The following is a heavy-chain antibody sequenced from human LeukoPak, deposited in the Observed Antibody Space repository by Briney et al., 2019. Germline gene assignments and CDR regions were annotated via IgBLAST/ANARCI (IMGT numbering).Heavy chain of an antibody. CDR1: GFTFSSYA. CDR3: AKRYCTGSSCSVFDS. Sequence: PGGSLRLSCAASGFTFSSYAMSWVRQAPGKGLEWVSAISGSGGSTYYADSVKGRFTISRDNSKNTVYLQMDSLRADDTAVYYCAKRYCTGSSCSVFDSWGQGTLVTVSS. J-gene: IGHJ4*02. CDR2: ISGSGGST. D-gene: IGHD2-2*01. V-gene: IGHV3-23*01.